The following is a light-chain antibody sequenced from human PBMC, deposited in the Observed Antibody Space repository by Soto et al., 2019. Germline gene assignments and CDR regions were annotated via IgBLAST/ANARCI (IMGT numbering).Light chain of an antibody. V-gene: IGKV1-33*01. J-gene: IGKJ1*01. CDR1: QNINNY. Sequence: DIQMTQSPSSLSASVGDRFTITCQASQNINNYLNRYQQKPGRAPKLLIYDASNLEAGVPSRFSGSGSGTEFTLTISSLQPDDFATYYCQQYNSYSFGQGTKVDIK. CDR3: QQYNSYS. CDR2: DAS.